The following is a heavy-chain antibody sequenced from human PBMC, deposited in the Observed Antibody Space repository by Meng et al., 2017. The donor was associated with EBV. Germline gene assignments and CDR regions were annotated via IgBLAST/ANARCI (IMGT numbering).Heavy chain of an antibody. CDR1: GFSLSTRGVG. CDR2: IYWDDDK. Sequence: QITVKESCATLVKPTQPPTLTCTSSGFSLSTRGVGVGWIRQPPGKALEWLALIYWDDDKRYSPSLKSRLTITKDTSKNQVVLTMTNMDPVDAATYYCAHIIAARPFDYWGQGTLVTVSS. D-gene: IGHD6-6*01. CDR3: AHIIAARPFDY. V-gene: IGHV2-5*02. J-gene: IGHJ4*02.